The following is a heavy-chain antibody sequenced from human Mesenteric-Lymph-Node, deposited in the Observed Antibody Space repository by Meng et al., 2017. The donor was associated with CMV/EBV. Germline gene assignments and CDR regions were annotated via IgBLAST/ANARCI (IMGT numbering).Heavy chain of an antibody. CDR3: ARENFFDS. CDR2: INHSGST. Sequence: TLSLTCAVYGGSFSSYYWSWIRQPPGKGLEWIGEINHSGSTHYNPSLKSRVTISVDTSKNQFSLKVSSVTAADTAVYYCARENFFDSWGQGTLVTVSS. V-gene: IGHV4-34*01. CDR1: GGSFSSYY. J-gene: IGHJ4*02.